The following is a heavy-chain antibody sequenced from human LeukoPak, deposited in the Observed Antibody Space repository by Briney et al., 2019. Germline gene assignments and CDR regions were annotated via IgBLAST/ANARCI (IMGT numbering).Heavy chain of an antibody. CDR1: GYSFTTYA. D-gene: IGHD3-22*01. CDR2: ISAYNGNT. V-gene: IGHV1-18*01. Sequence: ASVKVSCKASGYSFTTYAMNWLRQAPGQGLEWMGWISAYNGNTNYAQKLQGRVTMTTDTSTSTAYMELRSLRSDDTAFYYCARDTPGIGYDSSGYHDAFDIWGQGTMVTVSS. CDR3: ARDTPGIGYDSSGYHDAFDI. J-gene: IGHJ3*02.